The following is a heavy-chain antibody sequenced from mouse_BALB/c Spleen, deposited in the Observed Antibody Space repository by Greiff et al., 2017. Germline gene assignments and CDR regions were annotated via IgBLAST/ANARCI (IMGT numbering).Heavy chain of an antibody. D-gene: IGHD1-1*02. CDR3: ARRYVLYAYGY. V-gene: IGHV5-6-5*01. CDR1: GFTFSSYA. CDR2: ISSGGST. J-gene: IGHJ4*01. Sequence: EVQLVESGGGLVKPGGSLKLSCAASGFTFSSYAMSWVRQTPEKRLEWVASISSGGSTYYPDSVKGRFTISRDNARNILYLQMSSLRSEDTAMYYWARRYVLYAYGYWGQGTSVTVSS.